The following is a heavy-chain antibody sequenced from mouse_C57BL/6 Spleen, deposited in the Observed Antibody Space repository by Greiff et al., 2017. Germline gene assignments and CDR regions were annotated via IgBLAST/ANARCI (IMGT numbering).Heavy chain of an antibody. D-gene: IGHD2-3*01. J-gene: IGHJ1*03. V-gene: IGHV1-15*01. Sequence: VQLQESGAELVRPGASVTLSCKASGYTFTDYEMHWVKQTPVHGLEWIGAIDPDTGGTAYNQKFKGTAILTADKSSSTAYMELRSLTSEDSAVYYCTRYEGNYWYIDVWGTGTTVTVSS. CDR1: GYTFTDYE. CDR2: IDPDTGGT. CDR3: TRYEGNYWYIDV.